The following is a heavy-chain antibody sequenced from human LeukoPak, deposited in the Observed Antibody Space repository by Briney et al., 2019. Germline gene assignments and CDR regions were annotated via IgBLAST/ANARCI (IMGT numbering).Heavy chain of an antibody. D-gene: IGHD3-10*01. Sequence: VQPGGSLRLSCSASGFTFSRYAMHWVRQAPGKGLEYVSGISSNGGSTYYADSVKGRFTISRDNSKNTLYLQMSSLRAEDTAVYYCVKSGSYYNEPYYFDYWGRGTLVTVSS. V-gene: IGHV3-64D*06. CDR1: GFTFSRYA. CDR3: VKSGSYYNEPYYFDY. J-gene: IGHJ4*02. CDR2: ISSNGGST.